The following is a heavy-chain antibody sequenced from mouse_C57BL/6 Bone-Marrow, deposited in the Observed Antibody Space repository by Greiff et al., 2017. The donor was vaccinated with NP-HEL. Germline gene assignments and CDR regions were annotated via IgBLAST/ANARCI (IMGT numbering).Heavy chain of an antibody. D-gene: IGHD2-3*01. CDR3: ARWGRLLRYFDY. Sequence: QVQLQQPGAELVRPGSSVKLSCKASGYTFTSYWMDWVKQRPGQGLEWIGNIYPSDSETHYNQKFKDKATLTVDKSSSTAYMQLSSLTSEDSAVYYCARWGRLLRYFDYWGQGTTLTVSS. J-gene: IGHJ2*01. V-gene: IGHV1-61*01. CDR2: IYPSDSET. CDR1: GYTFTSYW.